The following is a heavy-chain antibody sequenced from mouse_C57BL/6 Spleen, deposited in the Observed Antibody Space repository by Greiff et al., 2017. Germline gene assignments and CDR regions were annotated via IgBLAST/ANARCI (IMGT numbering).Heavy chain of an antibody. CDR1: GYTFTSYW. Sequence: QVQLQQPGAELVKPGASVKLSCKASGYTFTSYWMHWVKQRPGQGLEWIGMIHPNSGSTKYNEKFKGKATLTVDPSSSTAYMQLSSLTSEDSAVXFCARGGMGYYQAWFAYGGQGTLVTVSA. CDR3: ARGGMGYYQAWFAY. J-gene: IGHJ3*01. D-gene: IGHD2-3*01. V-gene: IGHV1-64*01. CDR2: IHPNSGST.